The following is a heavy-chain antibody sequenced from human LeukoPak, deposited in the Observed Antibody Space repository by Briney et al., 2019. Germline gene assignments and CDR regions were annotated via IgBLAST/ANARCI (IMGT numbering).Heavy chain of an antibody. V-gene: IGHV4-59*01. CDR3: ARTDYDFWSGPRNWFDP. CDR2: IYYSGST. D-gene: IGHD3-3*01. Sequence: PSETLSLTCTVSGGSISSYYWSWIRQPPGKGLEWIGYIYYSGSTNYNPSLKSRATISVDTSKNQFSLKLSSVTAADTAVYYCARTDYDFWSGPRNWFDPWGQGTLVTVSS. J-gene: IGHJ5*02. CDR1: GGSISSYY.